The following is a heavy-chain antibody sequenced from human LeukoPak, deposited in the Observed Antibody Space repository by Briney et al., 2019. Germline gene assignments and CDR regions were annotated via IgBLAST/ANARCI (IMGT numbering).Heavy chain of an antibody. V-gene: IGHV3-23*01. CDR2: ICGGGDPVTGGTS. CDR1: GFTFSTYA. D-gene: IGHD3-10*01. CDR3: ARAEGKRHYNGLDV. Sequence: GGSLRLSCVASGFTFSTYAMNWVRQAPGKGLGWVSSICGGGDPVTGGTSYHGDPVKGRFTISRDNSKNTLYLQMNSLRAEDTAVYYCARAEGKRHYNGLDVWGQGTTVTVSS. J-gene: IGHJ6*02.